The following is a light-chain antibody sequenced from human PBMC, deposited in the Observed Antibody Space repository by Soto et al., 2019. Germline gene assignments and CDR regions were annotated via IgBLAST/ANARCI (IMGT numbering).Light chain of an antibody. J-gene: IGKJ2*01. CDR2: NAS. CDR1: QSVRTK. CDR3: QQYNHWYT. V-gene: IGKV3-15*01. Sequence: EFVMTQSPDTLSVSPGERATLSCRASQSVRTKLAWYQQKPGQAPRLLIYNASTRATCTPARFSGSGSGTEFTLTITSLQSEDVAVYYCQQYNHWYTFGQGTKLEIK.